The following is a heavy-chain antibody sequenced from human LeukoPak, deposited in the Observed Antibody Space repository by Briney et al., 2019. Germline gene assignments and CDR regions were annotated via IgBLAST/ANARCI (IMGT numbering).Heavy chain of an antibody. D-gene: IGHD3-10*01. CDR2: INPNSGGT. CDR3: AKVKENGSGSYKYAFDI. CDR1: GYTLTGYY. J-gene: IGHJ3*02. Sequence: GASVKVSCKASGYTLTGYYMHWVRQAPGQGLEWMGWINPNSGGTNYAQKFQGRVTMTRDTSISTAYMELSRLRSDDTAVYYCAKVKENGSGSYKYAFDIWGQGTMVTVSS. V-gene: IGHV1-2*02.